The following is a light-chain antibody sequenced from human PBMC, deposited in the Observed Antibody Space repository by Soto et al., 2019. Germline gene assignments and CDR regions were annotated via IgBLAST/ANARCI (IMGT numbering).Light chain of an antibody. J-gene: IGKJ2*01. Sequence: ESVLTQSTGTLSLSPGERATLSCRASQSVSSDYLAWYQQKPGQAPRLLIYGTSSRATGVPDRFSGSGSGTEFTLTISGLEPEDFAVYFCQRYGGSPLFTFGQGTRLEI. CDR3: QRYGGSPLFT. V-gene: IGKV3-20*01. CDR1: QSVSSDY. CDR2: GTS.